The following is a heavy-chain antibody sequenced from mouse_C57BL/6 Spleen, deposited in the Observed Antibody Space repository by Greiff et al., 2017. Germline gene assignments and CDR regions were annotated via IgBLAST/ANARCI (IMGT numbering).Heavy chain of an antibody. Sequence: EVKLVESGPELVKPGDSVKISCKASGYSFTGYFMNWVMQSHGKSLEWIGRINPYNGDTFYNQKFKGKATLTVDKSSSTAHMELRSLTSEDSAVYYCARLDIYDGYSYAMDYWGQGTSVTVSS. D-gene: IGHD2-3*01. CDR3: ARLDIYDGYSYAMDY. CDR1: GYSFTGYF. V-gene: IGHV1-20*01. CDR2: INPYNGDT. J-gene: IGHJ4*01.